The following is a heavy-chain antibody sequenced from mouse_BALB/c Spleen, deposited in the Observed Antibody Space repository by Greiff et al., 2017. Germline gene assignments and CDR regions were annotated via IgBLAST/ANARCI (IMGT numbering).Heavy chain of an antibody. D-gene: IGHD2-14*01. Sequence: VQLQQSGPELVNPVASVKISCKASGYSFTGYYIHWVKQGPRKSLEWIGYISCYNRATSYNQKFKGKAIFTVDKSSSTAYMQFNSLTSEDSAVYYGARPADYRYDGAWFAYWGQGTLVTVSA. CDR3: ARPADYRYDGAWFAY. J-gene: IGHJ3*01. CDR1: GYSFTGYY. V-gene: IGHV1-42*01. CDR2: ISCYNRAT.